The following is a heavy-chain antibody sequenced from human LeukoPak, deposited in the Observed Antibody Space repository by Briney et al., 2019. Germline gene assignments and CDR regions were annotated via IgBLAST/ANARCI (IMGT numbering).Heavy chain of an antibody. J-gene: IGHJ4*02. V-gene: IGHV4-61*01. CDR2: TSYSGST. Sequence: SETLSLTCTVSGGSVSSGNYYWNWIRQPPGKGLEWIGYTSYSGSTNYNPSLKSRVTISVDTSKNQFSLKLSSVTAADTAIYYCARENPSGYYNRPIDYWGQGTLVTVSS. CDR3: ARENPSGYYNRPIDY. CDR1: GGSVSSGNYY. D-gene: IGHD3-22*01.